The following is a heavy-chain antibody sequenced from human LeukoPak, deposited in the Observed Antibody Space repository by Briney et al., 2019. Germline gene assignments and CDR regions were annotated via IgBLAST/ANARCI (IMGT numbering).Heavy chain of an antibody. CDR3: ARPGGPYSNRYYFDY. CDR1: GHSFTRHW. Sequence: GESLKISCKGSGHSFTRHWIGWVRQMPGKGLEWMGIIYPGDSDTRYSPSFQGQVTISADESISTAYLQWSSLKASDTAMYYCARPGGPYSNRYYFDYWGQGTLVTVSS. V-gene: IGHV5-51*01. CDR2: IYPGDSDT. D-gene: IGHD4-11*01. J-gene: IGHJ4*02.